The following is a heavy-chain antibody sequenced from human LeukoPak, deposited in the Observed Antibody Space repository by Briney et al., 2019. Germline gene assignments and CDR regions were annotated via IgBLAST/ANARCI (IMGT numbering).Heavy chain of an antibody. Sequence: GGSLRLSCAASGFTFSSYGMPWVGQAPVKGLAWVPVISYEGSIRYYADSVKGRFTISRDNSKNTLYLQMNSLRAEDTAVYYCAKDDRGYYDFWSGYYREGGYYFDYWGQGTLVTVSS. D-gene: IGHD3-3*01. J-gene: IGHJ4*02. CDR2: ISYEGSIR. CDR3: AKDDRGYYDFWSGYYREGGYYFDY. V-gene: IGHV3-30*18. CDR1: GFTFSSYG.